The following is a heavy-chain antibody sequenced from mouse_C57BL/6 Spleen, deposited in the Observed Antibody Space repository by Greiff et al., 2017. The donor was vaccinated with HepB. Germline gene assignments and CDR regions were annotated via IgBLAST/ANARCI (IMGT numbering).Heavy chain of an antibody. CDR1: GYAFSSSW. D-gene: IGHD2-4*01. J-gene: IGHJ4*01. CDR2: IYPGDGDT. V-gene: IGHV1-82*01. Sequence: VQLQQSGPELVKPGASVKISCKASGYAFSSSWMNWVKQRPGKGLEWIGRIYPGDGDTNYNGKFKGKATLTADKSSSTAYMQLSSLTSEDSAVYFCARSDYDYEYYAMDYWGQGTSVTVSS. CDR3: ARSDYDYEYYAMDY.